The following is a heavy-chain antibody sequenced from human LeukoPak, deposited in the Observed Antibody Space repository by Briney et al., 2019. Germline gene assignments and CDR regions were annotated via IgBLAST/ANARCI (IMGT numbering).Heavy chain of an antibody. Sequence: SETLSLTCTVSGGSISTRHVYWSWIRQPPGGALEWVGYIYHRGSTYYNPSLKSRVTISIDGSKTQFSLKLSSVTAADTAIYFCARHVGPITTPYYYNYIDVWGKGTTVTVSS. J-gene: IGHJ6*03. CDR2: IYHRGST. V-gene: IGHV4-30-2*01. D-gene: IGHD3-22*01. CDR1: GGSISTRHVY. CDR3: ARHVGPITTPYYYNYIDV.